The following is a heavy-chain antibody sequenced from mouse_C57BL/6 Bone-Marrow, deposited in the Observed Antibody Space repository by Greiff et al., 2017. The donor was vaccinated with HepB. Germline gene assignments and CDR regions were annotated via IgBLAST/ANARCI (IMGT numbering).Heavy chain of an antibody. Sequence: QVHVKQPGAELVMPGASVKLSCKASGYTFTSYWMHWVKQRPGQGLEWIGEIDPSDSYTNYNQKFKGKSTLTVDKSSSTAYMQLSSLTSEDSAVYYCARGIFRGYFDVWGTGTTVTVSS. CDR1: GYTFTSYW. CDR3: ARGIFRGYFDV. CDR2: IDPSDSYT. V-gene: IGHV1-69*01. J-gene: IGHJ1*03.